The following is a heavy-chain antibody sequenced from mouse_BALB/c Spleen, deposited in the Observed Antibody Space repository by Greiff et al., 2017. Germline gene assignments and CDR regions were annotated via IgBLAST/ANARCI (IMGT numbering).Heavy chain of an antibody. Sequence: VQLQQPGAELVKPGASVKLSCKASGYTFTSYWMHWVKQRPGQGLEWIGEIDPSDSYTNYNQKFKGKATLTVDKSSSTAYMQLSSLTSEDSAVYYCARWGITTRDYWGQGTTLTVSS. V-gene: IGHV1-69*02. D-gene: IGHD2-4*01. CDR1: GYTFTSYW. CDR3: ARWGITTRDY. J-gene: IGHJ2*01. CDR2: IDPSDSYT.